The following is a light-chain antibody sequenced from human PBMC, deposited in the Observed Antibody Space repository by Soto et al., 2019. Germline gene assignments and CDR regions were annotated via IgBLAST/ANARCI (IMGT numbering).Light chain of an antibody. CDR2: GAS. Sequence: EIVMTQSPATVSVSPGERVTLSCRASQRVSNNLAWYQQRPGQVPRLLIYGASTRATDIPGRFSGSGYGRGFTLTVSSLQSEDFAVYYCYQYNDSPPAFGQGTRVEVK. CDR3: YQYNDSPPA. CDR1: QRVSNN. V-gene: IGKV3-15*01. J-gene: IGKJ1*01.